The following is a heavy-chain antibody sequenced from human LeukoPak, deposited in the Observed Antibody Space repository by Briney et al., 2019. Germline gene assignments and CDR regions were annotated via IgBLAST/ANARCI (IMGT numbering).Heavy chain of an antibody. CDR2: ISSTGNFI. V-gene: IGHV3-21*01. CDR3: ARDLWDH. Sequence: GGSLRLSCAASGFTFSNYAMIWVRQAPGKGLEWVSSISSTGNFIYYADPLKGRFTVSRDNAKNSLYLQLNSLRAEDTAAYYCARDLWDHWGQGTLVTVSS. CDR1: GFTFSNYA. J-gene: IGHJ4*02.